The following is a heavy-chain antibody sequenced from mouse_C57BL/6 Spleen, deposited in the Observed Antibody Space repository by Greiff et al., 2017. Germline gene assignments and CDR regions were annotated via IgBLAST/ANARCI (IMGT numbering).Heavy chain of an antibody. CDR1: GYSITSGYY. CDR2: ISYDGSN. D-gene: IGHD1-1*01. CDR3: ARDDWYYGSSYY. Sequence: EVKLEESGPGLVKPSQSLSLTCSVTGYSITSGYYWNWIRQFPGNKLEWMGYISYDGSNNYNPSLKNRISITRDTSKNQFFLKLNSVTTEDTATYYCARDDWYYGSSYYWGQGTTLTVSS. J-gene: IGHJ2*01. V-gene: IGHV3-6*01.